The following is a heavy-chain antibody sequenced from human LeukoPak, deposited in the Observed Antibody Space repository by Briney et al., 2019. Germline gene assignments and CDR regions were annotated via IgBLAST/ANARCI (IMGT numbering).Heavy chain of an antibody. CDR1: GFTFSSHG. Sequence: GGSLRLSCAASGFTFSSHGMHWVRQSPGKGLEWVAFIWFDGSNKYYAGSVKDRLTISRDNSKNTLYLQMNSLRAEDTAIYFCAKDSSAYSGSYYDYWGQGTLVTVSS. CDR3: AKDSSAYSGSYYDY. D-gene: IGHD1-26*01. J-gene: IGHJ4*02. CDR2: IWFDGSNK. V-gene: IGHV3-30*02.